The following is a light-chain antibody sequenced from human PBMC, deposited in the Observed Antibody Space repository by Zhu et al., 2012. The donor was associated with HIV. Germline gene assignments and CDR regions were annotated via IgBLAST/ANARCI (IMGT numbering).Light chain of an antibody. Sequence: EIVLTQSPATLSLSPGERATLSCRASRSIGDYLAWYQQKPGQPPRLLIYDTSNRATGISARFSGSGSGTDFTLTITSLEPEDSAIYYCQQRGNSLTFGGGTKVEIK. CDR1: RSIGDY. V-gene: IGKV3-11*01. CDR3: QQRGNSLT. CDR2: DTS. J-gene: IGKJ4*01.